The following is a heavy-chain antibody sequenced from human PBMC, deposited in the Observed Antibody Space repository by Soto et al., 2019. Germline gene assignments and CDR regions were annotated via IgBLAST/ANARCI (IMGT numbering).Heavy chain of an antibody. Sequence: QVQLVQSGAEVKKPGASVKVSCKASGYTFTSYDINWVRQATGQGLEWRGWMNPNSGNTGFAQKFQGRVTMTRNTSISTHYMELSSLRSEDTAVYYFARETVSWFDPWGQGTLVTVSS. CDR3: ARETVSWFDP. CDR2: MNPNSGNT. J-gene: IGHJ5*02. CDR1: GYTFTSYD. D-gene: IGHD3-16*01. V-gene: IGHV1-8*01.